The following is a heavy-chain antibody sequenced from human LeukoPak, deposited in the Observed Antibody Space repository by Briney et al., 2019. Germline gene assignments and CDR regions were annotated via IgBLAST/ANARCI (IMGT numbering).Heavy chain of an antibody. CDR1: GYTLTELS. CDR2: FDPEDGET. J-gene: IGHJ4*02. V-gene: IGHV1-24*01. Sequence: EASVKVSCKVSGYTLTELSMHWVRQAPGKGLEWMGGFDPEDGETIYAQKFQGRVTMTEDTSTDTAYMELSSLRSEDTAVYYCAKTLVLMVYAPFDYWGQGTLVTVSS. D-gene: IGHD2-8*01. CDR3: AKTLVLMVYAPFDY.